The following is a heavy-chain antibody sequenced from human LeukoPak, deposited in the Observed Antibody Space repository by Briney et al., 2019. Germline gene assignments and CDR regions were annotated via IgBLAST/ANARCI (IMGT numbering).Heavy chain of an antibody. V-gene: IGHV3-53*01. J-gene: IGHJ3*02. CDR2: VYSGENT. D-gene: IGHD7-27*01. CDR1: GFTVSNSF. Sequence: GGSMISSSGDAGFTVSNSFVSWGRQAPGKGLEWVSVVYSGENTYYADSVTGRFTISRDKSKNTLYLQMNSLRAEDTALYYCARGNGEGSCDIWGQGTTVIVSS. CDR3: ARGNGEGSCDI.